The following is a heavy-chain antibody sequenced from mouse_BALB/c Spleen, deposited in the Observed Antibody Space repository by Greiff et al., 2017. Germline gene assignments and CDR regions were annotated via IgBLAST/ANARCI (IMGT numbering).Heavy chain of an antibody. CDR1: GYAFSSSW. CDR2: IYPGDGDI. D-gene: IGHD2-2*01. V-gene: IGHV1-82*01. J-gene: IGHJ4*01. CDR3: AREGRGYLYYYAMDY. Sequence: QVQLKQSGPELVKPGASVKISCKASGYAFSSSWMNWVKQRPGQGLEWIGRIYPGDGDINYNGKFKGKATLTADKSSSTAYMQLSSLTSVDSAVYFCAREGRGYLYYYAMDYWGQGTSVTVSS.